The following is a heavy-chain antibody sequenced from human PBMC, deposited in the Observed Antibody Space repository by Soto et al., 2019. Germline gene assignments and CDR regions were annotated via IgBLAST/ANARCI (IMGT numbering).Heavy chain of an antibody. V-gene: IGHV3-21*01. D-gene: IGHD3-10*01. J-gene: IGHJ4*02. CDR1: GFTFSSYS. CDR2: ISSSSSYI. CDR3: ARDLGGHESEYYFDY. Sequence: EVQLVESGGGLVKPGGSLRLSCAASGFTFSSYSMNWVRQAPGKGLEWVSSISSSSSYIYYADSVKGRFTISRDNAKNSLYLQMNSLRAEDTAVYYCARDLGGHESEYYFDYWGQGTLVTVSS.